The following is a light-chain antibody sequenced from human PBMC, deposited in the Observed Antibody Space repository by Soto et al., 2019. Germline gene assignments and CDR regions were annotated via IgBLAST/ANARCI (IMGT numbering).Light chain of an antibody. V-gene: IGKV3-11*01. CDR3: QQRSNWPRT. CDR2: DSS. Sequence: EIVLTQSPATLSLSPGERATLSCRASQSVSSYLAWYQQKPGQAPRLLIYDSSTRAAGIPARFSGSGSGTDFTLTISSLEPEDFAVYNCQQRSNWPRTFGQGTKVEIK. J-gene: IGKJ1*01. CDR1: QSVSSY.